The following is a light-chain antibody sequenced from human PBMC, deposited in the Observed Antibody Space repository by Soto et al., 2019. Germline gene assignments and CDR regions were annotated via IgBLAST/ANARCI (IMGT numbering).Light chain of an antibody. CDR2: GAS. Sequence: EIVMTQSPATLSVSPGERVTLSCRASQSVTNNLAWYQQKPGQAPRLLIYGASSRATGIPDRFSASGSGTDFTLTISRLESEDSAVYYCQHYGSSPGLTFGGGTKV. CDR3: QHYGSSPGLT. J-gene: IGKJ4*01. V-gene: IGKV3-20*01. CDR1: QSVTNN.